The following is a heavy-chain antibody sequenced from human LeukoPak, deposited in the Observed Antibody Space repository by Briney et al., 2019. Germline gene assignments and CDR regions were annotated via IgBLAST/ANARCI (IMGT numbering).Heavy chain of an antibody. J-gene: IGHJ3*02. V-gene: IGHV3-33*08. CDR2: IWYGGSNK. CDR3: ATLGYCSSTSCYTNAFDI. CDR1: GFTFSSYG. Sequence: PGGSLRLSCAASGFTFSSYGMHWVRQAPGKGLEWVAVIWYGGSNKYYADSVKGRFTISRDNSKNTLYLQMNSLRAEDTAVYYCATLGYCSSTSCYTNAFDIWGQGTMVTVSS. D-gene: IGHD2-2*02.